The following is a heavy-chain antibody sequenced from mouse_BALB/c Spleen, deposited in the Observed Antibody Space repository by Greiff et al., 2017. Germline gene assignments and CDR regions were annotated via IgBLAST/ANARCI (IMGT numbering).Heavy chain of an antibody. CDR3: ARQTNWVFDY. CDR2: ISSGGSYT. D-gene: IGHD4-1*01. V-gene: IGHV5-6*01. J-gene: IGHJ2*01. Sequence: EVHLVESGGDLVKPGGSLKLSCAASGFTFSSYGMSWVRQTPDKRLEWVATISSGGSYTYYPDSVKGRFTISRDNAKNTLYLQMSSLKSEDTAMYYCARQTNWVFDYWGQGTTLTVSS. CDR1: GFTFSSYG.